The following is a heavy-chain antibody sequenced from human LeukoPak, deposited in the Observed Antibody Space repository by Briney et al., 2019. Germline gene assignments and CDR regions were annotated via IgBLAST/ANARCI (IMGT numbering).Heavy chain of an antibody. CDR2: IKQDGSEK. J-gene: IGHJ4*02. CDR3: ARVRFLEWGSLDY. CDR1: GFTFSSYW. V-gene: IGHV3-7*01. Sequence: PGGSLRLSCAASGFTFSSYWMSWVRQAPGKGLEWVANIKQDGSEKYYVDSVKGRFTISRDNAKNSLYLQMNSLRAEDTAVYCCARVRFLEWGSLDYWGQGTLVTVSS. D-gene: IGHD3-3*01.